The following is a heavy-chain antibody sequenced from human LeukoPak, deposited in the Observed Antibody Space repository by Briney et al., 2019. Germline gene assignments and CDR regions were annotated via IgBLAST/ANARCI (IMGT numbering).Heavy chain of an antibody. CDR3: ASDPPSGWYNAHWFDP. Sequence: GGSLRLSCAASGFTFSTYSINWVRQAPGKGLEWVSYISSSSSTIYYADSVKGRFTISRDNAKNSLYLQMNSLRAEDTAVYYCASDPPSGWYNAHWFDPWGQGTLVTVSS. CDR1: GFTFSTYS. V-gene: IGHV3-48*01. CDR2: ISSSSSTI. J-gene: IGHJ5*02. D-gene: IGHD6-19*01.